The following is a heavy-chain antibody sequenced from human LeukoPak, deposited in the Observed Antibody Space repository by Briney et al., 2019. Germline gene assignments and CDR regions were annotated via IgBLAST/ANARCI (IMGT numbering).Heavy chain of an antibody. CDR2: IIPIFGTA. V-gene: IGHV1-69*13. J-gene: IGHJ4*02. CDR3: ARVNSWTEEPDTGFDY. Sequence: ASVKVSCKASGGTFSSYAISWVRQAPGQGLEWMGGIIPIFGTANYAQKFQGRVTITADESTSTAYMELSSLRSEDTAVYYCARVNSWTEEPDTGFDYWGQGILVTVSS. CDR1: GGTFSSYA. D-gene: IGHD1-14*01.